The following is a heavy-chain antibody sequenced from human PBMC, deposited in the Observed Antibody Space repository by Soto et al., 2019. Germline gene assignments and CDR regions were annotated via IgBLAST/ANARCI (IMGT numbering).Heavy chain of an antibody. CDR3: ASLAARRYYYYMDV. J-gene: IGHJ6*03. CDR1: GGSISSSSYY. V-gene: IGHV4-39*01. D-gene: IGHD6-6*01. Sequence: SETLSLTCTVSGGSISSSSYYWGWIRQPPGKGLEWIGSIYYSGSTYYNPSLKSRVTISVDTSKNQFSLKLSSVTAADTAVYYCASLAARRYYYYMDVWGRGTTVTVSS. CDR2: IYYSGST.